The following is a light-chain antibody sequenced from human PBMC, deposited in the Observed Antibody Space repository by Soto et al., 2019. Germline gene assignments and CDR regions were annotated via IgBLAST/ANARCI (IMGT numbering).Light chain of an antibody. CDR3: QHYNNWPFT. CDR1: QSVSTY. CDR2: LIS. Sequence: DIQMTQSPPSLAASVGDRVTITCRASQSVSTYVNWYQQKPGKAPTLLISLISRRQSGVPSRFSGAGSETDFTLTITSLQPEDFAVYYCQHYNNWPFTFGQGTKVDSK. V-gene: IGKV1-39*01. J-gene: IGKJ2*01.